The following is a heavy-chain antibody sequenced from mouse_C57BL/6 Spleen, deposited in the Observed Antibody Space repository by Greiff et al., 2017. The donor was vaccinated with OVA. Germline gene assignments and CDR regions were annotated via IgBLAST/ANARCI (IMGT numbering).Heavy chain of an antibody. J-gene: IGHJ2*01. V-gene: IGHV1-15*01. CDR3: TRIYYGNYFDY. CDR2: IDPETGGT. D-gene: IGHD2-1*01. Sequence: VQGVESGAELVRPGASVTLSCKASGYTFTDYEMHWVKQTPVHGLEWIGAIDPETGGTAYNQKFTGKAILTADKSSSTAYMELRSLTSEDSAVYYCTRIYYGNYFDYWGQGTTLTVSS. CDR1: GYTFTDYE.